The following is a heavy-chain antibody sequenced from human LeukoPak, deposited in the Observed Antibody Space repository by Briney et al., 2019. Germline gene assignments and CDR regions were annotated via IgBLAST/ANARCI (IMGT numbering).Heavy chain of an antibody. D-gene: IGHD5-18*01. CDR1: GFTFSGYS. CDR2: ISSSSSTI. Sequence: GGSLRLSCAASGFTFSGYSMNWVRQAPGKGLEWVSYISSSSSTIYYADSVKGRFTISRDNAKNSLYLQMNSLRAEDTAVYYCARGYSYGYGDYWGQGTLVTVSS. J-gene: IGHJ4*02. V-gene: IGHV3-48*01. CDR3: ARGYSYGYGDY.